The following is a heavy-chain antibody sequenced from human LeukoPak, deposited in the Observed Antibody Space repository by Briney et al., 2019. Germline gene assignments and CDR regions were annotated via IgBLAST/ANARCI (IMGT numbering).Heavy chain of an antibody. CDR3: ARLWIQLSLPTY. CDR1: GGSISSSSYY. Sequence: PSETLSLTCTVSGGSISSSSYYWGWIRQPPGKGLEWIGSIYYSGSTYYNPSLKSRVTISVDTSKNQFSLKLSSVTAADTAVYYCARLWIQLSLPTYWGQGTLVTVSS. CDR2: IYYSGST. J-gene: IGHJ4*02. D-gene: IGHD5-18*01. V-gene: IGHV4-39*01.